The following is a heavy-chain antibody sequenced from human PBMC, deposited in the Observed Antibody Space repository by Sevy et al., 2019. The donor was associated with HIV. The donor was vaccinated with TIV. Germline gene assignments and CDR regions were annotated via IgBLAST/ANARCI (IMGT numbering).Heavy chain of an antibody. CDR1: GFTFSNAW. Sequence: GGSLRLSCAASGFTFSNAWMSWVRQAPGKGLEWVGRIKSKTDGGTTDYAAPVKGRFTISRDDSKNTLYLQMNSLKTDDTAEYYCTTVSLHYSSGWGGYYYDGMDVWGQGTTVTVSS. J-gene: IGHJ6*02. V-gene: IGHV3-15*01. CDR3: TTVSLHYSSGWGGYYYDGMDV. D-gene: IGHD6-19*01. CDR2: IKSKTDGGTT.